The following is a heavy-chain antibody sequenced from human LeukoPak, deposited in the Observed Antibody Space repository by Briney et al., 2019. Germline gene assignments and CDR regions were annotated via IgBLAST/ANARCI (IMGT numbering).Heavy chain of an antibody. Sequence: GRSVRLSCAASGFTVSIYGMQWVRQAPGKGLVWELVISCDGSNKYYEDVVKGRFTISRDNSKNTLYLQMNRLREEETAVYYCAKDIAVATTKGVMDVWGQGTTVTVSS. CDR3: AKDIAVATTKGVMDV. D-gene: IGHD6-19*01. CDR2: ISCDGSNK. CDR1: GFTVSIYG. J-gene: IGHJ6*02. V-gene: IGHV3-30*18.